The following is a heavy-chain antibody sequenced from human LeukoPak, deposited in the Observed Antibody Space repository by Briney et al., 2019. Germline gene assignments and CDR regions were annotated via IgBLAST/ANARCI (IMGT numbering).Heavy chain of an antibody. CDR3: ASQQLGIDYFDY. D-gene: IGHD7-27*01. Sequence: GRSLRLSCAASGFTFSSYWMHWVRQAPGKGLMWVSRINSDGSSTSYADSVKGRFTISRDNAKNTLYLQMNSLRAEDTAVYYCASQQLGIDYFDYWGQGTLVTVSS. J-gene: IGHJ4*02. V-gene: IGHV3-74*01. CDR1: GFTFSSYW. CDR2: INSDGSST.